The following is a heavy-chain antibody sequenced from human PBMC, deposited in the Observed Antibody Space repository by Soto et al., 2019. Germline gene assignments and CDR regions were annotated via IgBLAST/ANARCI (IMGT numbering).Heavy chain of an antibody. CDR2: IYYSGST. Sequence: SETLSLTCTVSGGSISSSSYYWGWIRQPPGKGLEWIVSIYYSGSTYYNPSLKSRVTISVDTSKNQFSLKLSSVTAADTAVYYCSKTGDFWSGSGWFDPWGQGTLVTVSS. D-gene: IGHD3-3*01. CDR1: GGSISSSSYY. J-gene: IGHJ5*02. CDR3: SKTGDFWSGSGWFDP. V-gene: IGHV4-39*01.